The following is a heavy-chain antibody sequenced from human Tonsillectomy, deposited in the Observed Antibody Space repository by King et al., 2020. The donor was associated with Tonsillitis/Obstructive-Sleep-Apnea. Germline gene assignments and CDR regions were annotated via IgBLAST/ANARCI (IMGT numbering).Heavy chain of an antibody. CDR3: ARSRLAVTHTGVSFRY. Sequence: VQLVESGGGLVQRGGSLRLSCAASGVTFSNYWMSWVRQAPGKGLEWVANIKQDGSEKYFVDSVKGRFTISRDNAKNSLYLQMNSLRAEDTAVYYWARSRLAVTHTGVSFRYWGQGTLVTVSS. D-gene: IGHD6-19*01. V-gene: IGHV3-7*04. J-gene: IGHJ4*02. CDR2: IKQDGSEK. CDR1: GVTFSNYW.